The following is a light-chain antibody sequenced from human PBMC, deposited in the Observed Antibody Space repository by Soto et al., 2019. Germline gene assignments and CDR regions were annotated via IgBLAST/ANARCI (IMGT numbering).Light chain of an antibody. Sequence: QSALTQPASVSGSPGQSITISCTGTSSDVGSYNLVSWYQHHPGKAPKLMIYEGTKRPSGVSDRFSGSKSGNTASLTVSGLQAEDEDDYYCCSYVSDSEVLFGGGTKVTVL. CDR2: EGT. V-gene: IGLV2-23*01. CDR1: SSDVGSYNL. CDR3: CSYVSDSEVL. J-gene: IGLJ2*01.